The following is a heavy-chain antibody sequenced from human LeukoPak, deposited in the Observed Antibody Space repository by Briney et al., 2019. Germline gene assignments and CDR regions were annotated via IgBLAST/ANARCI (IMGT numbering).Heavy chain of an antibody. CDR3: ARAGCGWSFDH. CDR2: IYYSGST. Sequence: KPSETLSLTCTVSGGSTNSHYWSWIRQPPGKGLEWIGYIYYSGSTNYNPSLKSRVTILEDTSKNQLSLKLSSVTAADTAVYYCARAGCGWSFDHWGQGTLVTVSS. D-gene: IGHD6-19*01. V-gene: IGHV4-59*11. CDR1: GGSTNSHY. J-gene: IGHJ4*02.